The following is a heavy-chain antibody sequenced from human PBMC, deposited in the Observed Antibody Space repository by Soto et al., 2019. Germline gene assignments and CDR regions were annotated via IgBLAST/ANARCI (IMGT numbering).Heavy chain of an antibody. J-gene: IGHJ4*02. D-gene: IGHD2-21*01. CDR3: ASWGHIVPVSPTDFDH. Sequence: GGSLRLSCAASGFNFSRKAMSWVRQAPGKGLEWVSVMSGSGGSTYYADSVTRRFTISRDNAKNTLYLQMHSLRAEDTAMYYCASWGHIVPVSPTDFDHWGEGTLVTVSS. V-gene: IGHV3-23*01. CDR1: GFNFSRKA. CDR2: MSGSGGST.